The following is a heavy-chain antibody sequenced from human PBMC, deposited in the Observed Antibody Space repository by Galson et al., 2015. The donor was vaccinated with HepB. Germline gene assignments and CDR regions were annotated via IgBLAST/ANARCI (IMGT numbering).Heavy chain of an antibody. CDR3: ARDRRQMTGRRYWYFDL. Sequence: TLSLTCTVSGGSISSGSYYWSWIRQPAGKGLEWIGRIYISGAANYNPSLKSRVTMSVDTSRNQFSLRLSSVTAADTAVYYCARDRRQMTGRRYWYFDLWGRGTLVAVSS. D-gene: IGHD6-6*01. CDR1: GGSISSGSYY. CDR2: IYISGAA. J-gene: IGHJ2*01. V-gene: IGHV4-61*02.